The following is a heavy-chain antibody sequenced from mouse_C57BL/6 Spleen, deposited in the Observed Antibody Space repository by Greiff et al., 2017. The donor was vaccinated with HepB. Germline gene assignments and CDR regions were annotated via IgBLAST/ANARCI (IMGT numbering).Heavy chain of an antibody. Sequence: EVQLQQSGGGLVKPGGSLKLSCAASGFTFSSYAMSWVRQTPEKRLEWVATISDGGSYTYYPDNVKGRFTISRDNAKNNLYLQMSHLKSEDTAMYYCARDESNYEGDWFAYWGQGTLVTVSA. D-gene: IGHD2-5*01. CDR3: ARDESNYEGDWFAY. CDR2: ISDGGSYT. CDR1: GFTFSSYA. J-gene: IGHJ3*01. V-gene: IGHV5-4*01.